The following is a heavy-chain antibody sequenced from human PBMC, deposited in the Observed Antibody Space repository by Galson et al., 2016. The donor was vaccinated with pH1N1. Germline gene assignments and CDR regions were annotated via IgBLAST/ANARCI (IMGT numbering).Heavy chain of an antibody. J-gene: IGHJ4*02. CDR3: ARRKTTVGTDY. V-gene: IGHV5-51*03. CDR1: GYTFTKYW. Sequence: QSGAEVKKPGESLKISCKGSGYTFTKYWSAWVRQMPGKGLEWMGSIYPGDSETRYSPSFQGQVTISADRSISTAYLQLTSLKASDTAMDYCARRKTTVGTDYWGQGTLVIVSS. D-gene: IGHD4-11*01. CDR2: IYPGDSET.